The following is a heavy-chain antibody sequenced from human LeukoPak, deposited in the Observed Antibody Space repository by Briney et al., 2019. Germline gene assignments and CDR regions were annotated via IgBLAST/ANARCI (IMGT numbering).Heavy chain of an antibody. CDR1: GGTFSSYA. J-gene: IGHJ6*03. D-gene: IGHD3-22*01. Sequence: SVKVSCKASGGTFSSYAISWVRQAPGQGLEWMGRIIPIFGTANYAQKFQGRVTITTDESTSTAYMELSSLRSEDTAVYYCVGSGQGDYYDSSGYYYYYMDVWGKGTTVTVSS. V-gene: IGHV1-69*05. CDR3: VGSGQGDYYDSSGYYYYYMDV. CDR2: IIPIFGTA.